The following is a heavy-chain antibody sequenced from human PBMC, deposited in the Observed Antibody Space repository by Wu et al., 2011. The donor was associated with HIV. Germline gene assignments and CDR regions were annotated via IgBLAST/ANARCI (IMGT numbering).Heavy chain of an antibody. J-gene: IGHJ3*02. CDR3: ASRRGGDRSYHDAFDI. CDR1: GYTLTELS. V-gene: IGHV1-24*01. CDR2: FDPEDGET. D-gene: IGHD3-10*01. Sequence: QVQLVQSGTEVKKPGASVKVSCKVSGYTLTELSIHWVRQAPGKGLEWVGRFDPEDGETISAQKFRGRVTMTEDRPTDTAYMQLSSLRSEDTAVYYCASRRGGDRSYHDAFDIWGQGTLVTVSS.